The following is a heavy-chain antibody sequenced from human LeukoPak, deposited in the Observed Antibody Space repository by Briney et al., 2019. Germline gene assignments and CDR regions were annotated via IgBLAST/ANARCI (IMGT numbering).Heavy chain of an antibody. Sequence: GGSLRLSCAASGFTFSSYAMSWVRQAPEKGLEWVSAISGSGGSTYYADSVKGRFTISRDNSKNTLYLQMNSLRAEDTAVYYCAKDVGYCSSTSCYIFDYWGQGTLVTVSS. CDR2: ISGSGGST. V-gene: IGHV3-23*01. CDR1: GFTFSSYA. J-gene: IGHJ4*02. D-gene: IGHD2-2*02. CDR3: AKDVGYCSSTSCYIFDY.